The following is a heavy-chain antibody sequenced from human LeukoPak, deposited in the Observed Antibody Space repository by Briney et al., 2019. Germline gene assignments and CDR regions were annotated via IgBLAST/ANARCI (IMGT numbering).Heavy chain of an antibody. CDR3: AKGHYYDSSGYYYVEYFQH. V-gene: IGHV3-30*02. CDR2: IRYDGSNK. J-gene: IGHJ1*01. D-gene: IGHD3-22*01. CDR1: GFTFSSYG. Sequence: GGSLRLSCAASGFTFSSYGMHWVRQAPGKGLEWVAFIRYDGSNKYYADSVKGRFTISRDNSKNTLYLQMNSLRAEDTAVYYCAKGHYYDSSGYYYVEYFQHWGQGTLVTVSS.